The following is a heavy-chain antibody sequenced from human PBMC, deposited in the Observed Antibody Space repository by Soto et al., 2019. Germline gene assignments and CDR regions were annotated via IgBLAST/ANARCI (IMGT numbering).Heavy chain of an antibody. J-gene: IGHJ3*02. Sequence: EVQLLESGGGLVQPGGSLRISCAASGFTFSSYAMSWVRQAPGKGLEWVSAISGSGGSTYYADSVKGRFTISRDNSKNTLYLQMNSLRAEDTAVYYCAKDKVAVVHRPDAFDIWGQETMVTVSS. V-gene: IGHV3-23*01. D-gene: IGHD6-19*01. CDR2: ISGSGGST. CDR1: GFTFSSYA. CDR3: AKDKVAVVHRPDAFDI.